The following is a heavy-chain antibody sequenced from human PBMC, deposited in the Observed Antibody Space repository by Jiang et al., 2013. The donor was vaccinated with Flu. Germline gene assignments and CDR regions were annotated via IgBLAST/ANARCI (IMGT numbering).Heavy chain of an antibody. V-gene: IGHV3-74*01. D-gene: IGHD6-19*01. CDR2: INSDGSST. CDR3: ARDRRIAVASKWYFYGMDV. Sequence: GLVWVSRINSDGSSTSYADSVKGRFTISRDNSKNTLYLQMNSLRVEDTAVYYCARDRRIAVASKWYFYGMDVWGQGATVIVSS. J-gene: IGHJ6*02.